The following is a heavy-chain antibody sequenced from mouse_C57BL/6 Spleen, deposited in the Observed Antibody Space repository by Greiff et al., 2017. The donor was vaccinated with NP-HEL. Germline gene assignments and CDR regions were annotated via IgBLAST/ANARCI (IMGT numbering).Heavy chain of an antibody. D-gene: IGHD2-1*01. Sequence: DVKLVESVAELVRPGASVKLSCTASGFNIKNTYMHWVKQRPEQGLEWIGRIDPANGNTKYAPKFQGKATITADTSSNTAYLQLSSLTSEDTAIYYCASFDGNLGGFDYWGQGTTLTVSS. J-gene: IGHJ2*01. CDR1: GFNIKNTY. CDR2: IDPANGNT. V-gene: IGHV14-3*01. CDR3: ASFDGNLGGFDY.